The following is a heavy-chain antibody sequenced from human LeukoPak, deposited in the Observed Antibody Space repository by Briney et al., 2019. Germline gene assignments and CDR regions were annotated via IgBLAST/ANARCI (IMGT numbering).Heavy chain of an antibody. CDR2: INHSGST. V-gene: IGHV4-34*01. CDR1: GGSFSGYY. J-gene: IGHJ5*02. CDR3: ARGNVLYYYDSSGPKGNWFDP. Sequence: SSETLSLTCAVYGGSFSGYYWSWIRQPPGKGLEWIGEINHSGSTNYNPSLKSRVTISVDTSKNQFSLKLSSVTAADTAVYYCARGNVLYYYDSSGPKGNWFDPWGQGTLVTVSS. D-gene: IGHD3-22*01.